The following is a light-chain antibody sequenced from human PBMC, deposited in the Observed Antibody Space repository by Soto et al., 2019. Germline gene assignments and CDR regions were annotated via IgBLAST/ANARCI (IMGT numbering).Light chain of an antibody. J-gene: IGLJ1*01. V-gene: IGLV2-8*01. CDR2: EVS. CDR1: SNDVGHSSF. Sequence: QSVLTQPPSASGSPGQSVTISCTGNSNDVGHSSFISWYQQHAGKCPKLIIYEVSKRPSGVPDRFSGSKSGNTASLSVSGLQDEDEADYFCNAQADNGKHVFGTGTKVTVL. CDR3: NAQADNGKHV.